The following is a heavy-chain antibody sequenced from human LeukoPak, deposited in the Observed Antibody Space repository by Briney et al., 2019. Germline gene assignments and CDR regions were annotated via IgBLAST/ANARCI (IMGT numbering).Heavy chain of an antibody. CDR2: INPNSGGT. Sequence: ASVKVSCTASGYTFTGYYMHWVRQAPGQGLEWMGWINPNSGGTNYAQKFQGRVTMTRDTSISTAYMELSRLRSDDTAVYYCARVSRRYYDSSGYYLGYWGQGTLVTVSS. D-gene: IGHD3-22*01. V-gene: IGHV1-2*02. CDR3: ARVSRRYYDSSGYYLGY. J-gene: IGHJ4*02. CDR1: GYTFTGYY.